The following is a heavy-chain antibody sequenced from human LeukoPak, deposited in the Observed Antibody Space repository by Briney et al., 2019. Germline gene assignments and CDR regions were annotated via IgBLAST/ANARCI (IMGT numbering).Heavy chain of an antibody. CDR3: ARDQKVGATPYFGMDV. CDR2: IIPMLGTV. D-gene: IGHD1-26*01. J-gene: IGHJ6*02. CDR1: GATFSSYA. Sequence: GASVKVSCKASGATFSSYAINWVRQAPGQGLEWLGRIIPMLGTVNYAKQFKGRVTIIADKFTSTAYMELSSLRSKDTAVYYCARDQKVGATPYFGMDVWGQGTTVTVSS. V-gene: IGHV1-69*04.